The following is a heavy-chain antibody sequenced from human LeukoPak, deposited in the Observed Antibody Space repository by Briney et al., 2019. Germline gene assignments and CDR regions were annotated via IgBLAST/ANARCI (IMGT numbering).Heavy chain of an antibody. J-gene: IGHJ4*02. D-gene: IGHD5-18*01. Sequence: PSETLSLTCTVSGDSITTIDHHWGWIRQPPGKGLEWIGSISYNGDTHYNASLKGRVTLSVDTSTNEFSLQLNSVTAADTAIYYCARDYSYQLVWGQGTLVTVSP. CDR3: ARDYSYQLV. CDR2: ISYNGDT. CDR1: GDSITTIDHH. V-gene: IGHV4-39*07.